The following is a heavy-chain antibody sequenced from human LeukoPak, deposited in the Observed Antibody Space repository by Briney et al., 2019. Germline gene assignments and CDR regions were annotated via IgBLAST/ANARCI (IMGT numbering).Heavy chain of an antibody. CDR3: ARVSTYYDFWSGTGFIDY. CDR2: IYYSGST. D-gene: IGHD3-3*01. CDR1: GGSISSYY. V-gene: IGHV4-59*08. Sequence: SETLSLTCTVSGGSISSYYWSWIRQPPGKGLEWIGYIYYSGSTYYNPSLKSRVTISVDTSKNQFSLKLSSVTAADTAVYYCARVSTYYDFWSGTGFIDYWGQGTLVTVSS. J-gene: IGHJ4*02.